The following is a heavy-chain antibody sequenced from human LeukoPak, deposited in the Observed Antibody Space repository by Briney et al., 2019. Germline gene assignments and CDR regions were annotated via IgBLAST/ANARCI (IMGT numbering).Heavy chain of an antibody. CDR2: IYYSGST. CDR3: AREGPGYSSSWYWFDP. V-gene: IGHV4-59*11. CDR1: GGSISSHY. J-gene: IGHJ5*02. Sequence: SETLSLTCTVSGGSISSHYWSWIRQPPGKGLEWIGYIYYSGSTNYNPSLKSRVTISVDTSKNQFSLKLSSVTAADTAVYYCAREGPGYSSSWYWFDPWGQGTLVTASS. D-gene: IGHD6-13*01.